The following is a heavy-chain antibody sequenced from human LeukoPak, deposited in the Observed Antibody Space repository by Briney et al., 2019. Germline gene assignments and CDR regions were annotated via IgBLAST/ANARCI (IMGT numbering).Heavy chain of an antibody. V-gene: IGHV3-23*01. D-gene: IGHD4/OR15-4a*01. Sequence: GASLRLSCAASGFTFKNHGMSWVRQAPGKGPEWVSSISDSGSSTYYTDSVKGRFTISRDNSKNTLSLQMNSLRAEDTAVYYCAGANSALNWILALWGRGTLVTVSS. CDR2: ISDSGSST. CDR3: AGANSALNWILAL. J-gene: IGHJ2*01. CDR1: GFTFKNHG.